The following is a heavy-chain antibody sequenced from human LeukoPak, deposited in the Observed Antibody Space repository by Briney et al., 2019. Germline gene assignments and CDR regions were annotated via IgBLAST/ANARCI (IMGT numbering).Heavy chain of an antibody. CDR3: ARAGSYSGYDWGAYYFDY. J-gene: IGHJ4*02. V-gene: IGHV4-61*01. CDR2: ISYSGST. CDR1: GGSISSSSYY. Sequence: SETLSLTCTVSGGSISSSSYYCTWIRQPPGKGLEWIGYISYSGSTNYNPSLKSRVTISVDTSKNQFSLKLSSVTAADTAVYYCARAGSYSGYDWGAYYFDYWGQGTLVTVSS. D-gene: IGHD5-12*01.